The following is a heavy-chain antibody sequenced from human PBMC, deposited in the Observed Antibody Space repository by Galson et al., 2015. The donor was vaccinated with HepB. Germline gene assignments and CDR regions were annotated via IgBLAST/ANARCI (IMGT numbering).Heavy chain of an antibody. CDR2: INTNTGNP. D-gene: IGHD6-13*01. CDR3: ARDKYSSSWFEYFDL. V-gene: IGHV7-4-1*02. Sequence: CKASGYTFTSYAMNWVRQAPGQGLEWMGWINTNTGNPTYAQGFTGRFVFSLDTSVSTAYLQISSLKAEDTAVYYCARDKYSSSWFEYFDLWGRGTLVTVSS. J-gene: IGHJ2*01. CDR1: GYTFTSYA.